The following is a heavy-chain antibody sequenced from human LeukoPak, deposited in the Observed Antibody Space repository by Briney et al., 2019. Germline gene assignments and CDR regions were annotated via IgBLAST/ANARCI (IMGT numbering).Heavy chain of an antibody. J-gene: IGHJ6*03. D-gene: IGHD3-3*01. CDR3: ARVQISPIYDFWSGGYYYMDV. Sequence: SETLSLTCTVSGGSISSYYWSWIRQPPGKGLEWIGYIYYSGSTNYNPSLKGRVTISVDTSKNQFSLKLSSVTAADTAVYYCARVQISPIYDFWSGGYYYMDVWGKGTTVTVSS. CDR2: IYYSGST. CDR1: GGSISSYY. V-gene: IGHV4-59*12.